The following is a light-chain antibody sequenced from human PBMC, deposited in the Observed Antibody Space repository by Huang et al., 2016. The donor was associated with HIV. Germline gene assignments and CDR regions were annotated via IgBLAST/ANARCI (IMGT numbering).Light chain of an antibody. J-gene: IGKJ3*01. V-gene: IGKV3-15*01. CDR3: QRFNNWPPRFT. Sequence: EIVMTRSPATLSVSPGERATPSCRASQNIGDNLTWYQHKPGKAPRLLIYGASTRATDIPPRFRGSGCGAEFPLTISGLESKDLEVGYCQRFNNWPPRFTFGPGTTVDVK. CDR2: GAS. CDR1: QNIGDN.